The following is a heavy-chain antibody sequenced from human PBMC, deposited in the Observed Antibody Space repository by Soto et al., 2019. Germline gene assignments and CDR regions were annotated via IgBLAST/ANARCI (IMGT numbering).Heavy chain of an antibody. CDR3: ARVLGGQGLFPDQFAY. CDR1: GYTFTSYA. Sequence: GASVKVSCKASGYTFTSYAMHWVRQAPGQRLEWMGWINAGNGNTKYSQKFQGRVTITRDTSASTAYMELSSLRSEDTAVYYCARVLGGQGLFPDQFAYGARGTLVTVSS. V-gene: IGHV1-3*01. J-gene: IGHJ4*02. D-gene: IGHD3-10*02. CDR2: INAGNGNT.